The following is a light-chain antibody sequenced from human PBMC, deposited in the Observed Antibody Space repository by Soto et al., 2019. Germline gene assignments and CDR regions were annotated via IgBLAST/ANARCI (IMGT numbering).Light chain of an antibody. CDR1: QKINNY. J-gene: IGKJ5*01. CDR3: QQYENLPT. Sequence: DIQMTQSPSSLSASVGDRVTITCQASQKINNYLNWYQQKTGRAPKLLIYDASNLEAGAPSRFRGSGSGTDFTFTISRLQPEDIATYYCQQYENLPTFGQGTRLEIK. CDR2: DAS. V-gene: IGKV1-33*01.